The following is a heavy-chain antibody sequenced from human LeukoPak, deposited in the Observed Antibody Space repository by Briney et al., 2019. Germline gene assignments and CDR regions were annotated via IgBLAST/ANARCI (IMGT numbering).Heavy chain of an antibody. J-gene: IGHJ4*02. CDR2: INHSGST. Sequence: PSETLSLTCAVYGGPFSGYYWSWIRQPPGKGLEWIGEINHSGSTNYNPSLKSRVTISVDTSKNQFSLKPSSVTAADTAVYYCARGEYDILTGYYLFDYWGQGTLVTVSS. CDR1: GGPFSGYY. CDR3: ARGEYDILTGYYLFDY. V-gene: IGHV4-34*01. D-gene: IGHD3-9*01.